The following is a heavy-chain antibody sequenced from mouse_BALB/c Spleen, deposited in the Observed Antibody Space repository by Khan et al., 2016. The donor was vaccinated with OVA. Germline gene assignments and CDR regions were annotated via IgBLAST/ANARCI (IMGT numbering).Heavy chain of an antibody. Sequence: VQLQESGAELARPGASVKMSCKASGYTFTSYTIHWIKKRPGQGLEWIGYINPSNGSTNYNQKFKDKATLTTDKSSTTAYLQLSSLTSDDSAVYNCVRDGAYHRSDGWFAYWGQGTLVTVSA. D-gene: IGHD2-14*01. J-gene: IGHJ3*01. CDR2: INPSNGST. V-gene: IGHV1-4*01. CDR1: GYTFTSYT. CDR3: VRDGAYHRSDGWFAY.